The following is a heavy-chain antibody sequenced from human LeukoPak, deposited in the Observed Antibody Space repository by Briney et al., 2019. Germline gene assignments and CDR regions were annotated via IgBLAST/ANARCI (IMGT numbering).Heavy chain of an antibody. D-gene: IGHD1-26*01. V-gene: IGHV3-7*01. CDR2: INQGGSAT. Sequence: QPGGSLRLSCAASGFTFSTYWMSWVRQAPGKGLEWVANINQGGSATNYVDSAKGRFIVSRDNAKNSVFLQMSSLRAEDTAVYYCAIAAGWEQAYWGQGTLVTVSS. CDR1: GFTFSTYW. J-gene: IGHJ4*02. CDR3: AIAAGWEQAY.